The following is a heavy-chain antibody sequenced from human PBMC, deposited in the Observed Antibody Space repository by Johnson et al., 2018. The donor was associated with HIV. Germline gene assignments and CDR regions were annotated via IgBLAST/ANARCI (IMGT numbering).Heavy chain of an antibody. CDR1: GFIFSDYA. D-gene: IGHD4-17*01. V-gene: IGHV3-30*04. J-gene: IGHJ3*02. CDR2: TSYDEIKK. Sequence: QMLLVESGGGVVQPGRSLRLSCAASGFIFSDYAMHWVRLAPGKGLEWVAVTSYDEIKKNYADSVKGRFTISRDNSKNTLYLQMNSLRAEDTAVYYCARGMTTVTNHDAFDIWGQGTMVTVSS. CDR3: ARGMTTVTNHDAFDI.